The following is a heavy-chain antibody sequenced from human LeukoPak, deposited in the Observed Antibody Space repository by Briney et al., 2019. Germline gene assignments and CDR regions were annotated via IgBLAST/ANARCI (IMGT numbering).Heavy chain of an antibody. J-gene: IGHJ4*02. CDR1: GFTFSSYS. CDR3: ARDRGYCSGGSCYTYYFDY. CDR2: ISTSSGTI. V-gene: IGHV3-48*02. D-gene: IGHD2-15*01. Sequence: GWSLRLSCAASGFTFSSYSMNWVRQAPGKGLEWVSYISTSSGTIYYADSVRGRFTISRDNAKNSLYLQMNSLRDEDTAVYYCARDRGYCSGGSCYTYYFDYWGQGPRSPSPQ.